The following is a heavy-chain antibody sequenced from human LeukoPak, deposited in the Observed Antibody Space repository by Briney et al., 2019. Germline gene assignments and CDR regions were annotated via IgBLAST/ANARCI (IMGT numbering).Heavy chain of an antibody. D-gene: IGHD5-18*01. J-gene: IGHJ4*02. CDR1: GFNFGDHA. Sequence: GGSLRLSCTGFGFNFGDHAMSWVRQAPGKGLEWVGFIRSKAYGGTTEYAASVKGRFTISRADSISIAYLQMNSLRTEDTAVYYCARSLDTAMVLSPSYFDSWGQGTLVTVSS. CDR3: ARSLDTAMVLSPSYFDS. V-gene: IGHV3-49*04. CDR2: IRSKAYGGTT.